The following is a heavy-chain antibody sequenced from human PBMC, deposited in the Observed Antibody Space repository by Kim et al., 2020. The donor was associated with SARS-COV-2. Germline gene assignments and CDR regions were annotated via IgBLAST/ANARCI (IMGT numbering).Heavy chain of an antibody. CDR2: VNHSGST. J-gene: IGHJ4*02. D-gene: IGHD3-22*01. CDR1: GGSFSGYY. V-gene: IGHV4-34*01. CDR3: ARALAGGYYYDSSGYRRYFDY. Sequence: SETLSLTCAVYGGSFSGYYWSWIRQPPGKGLEWIGEVNHSGSTNYNPSLKSRVTISVDTSKNQFSLKLSSVTAADTAVYYCARALAGGYYYDSSGYRRYFDYWGQGTLVTGSS.